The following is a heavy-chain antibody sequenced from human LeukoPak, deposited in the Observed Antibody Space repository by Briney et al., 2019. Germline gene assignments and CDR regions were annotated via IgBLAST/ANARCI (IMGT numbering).Heavy chain of an antibody. Sequence: SETLSLTCAVYGGSISHYYWSWIRQSPGKGLECIGEINHSGGTNYNPSLKSRVTISVDTSKNQFSLKLSSVTAADTAVYYCARSGGDGYPYHHYYMDVWGKGTTVTISS. D-gene: IGHD5-24*01. V-gene: IGHV4-34*01. CDR3: ARSGGDGYPYHHYYMDV. CDR2: INHSGGT. J-gene: IGHJ6*03. CDR1: GGSISHYY.